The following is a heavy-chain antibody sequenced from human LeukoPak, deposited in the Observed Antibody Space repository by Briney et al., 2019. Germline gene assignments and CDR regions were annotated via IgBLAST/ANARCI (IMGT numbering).Heavy chain of an antibody. D-gene: IGHD3-10*01. CDR1: GFTVSSNY. CDR2: IYSGGST. Sequence: GGSLRLSCAASGFTVSSNYMSWVRQAPGKGLEWVSVIYSGGSTYYADSVKGRFTISRDNSKNTLYLQMNSLRAEDTAVYYCARYRHYGSGSYDYWGQGTLVTVFS. J-gene: IGHJ4*02. V-gene: IGHV3-66*02. CDR3: ARYRHYGSGSYDY.